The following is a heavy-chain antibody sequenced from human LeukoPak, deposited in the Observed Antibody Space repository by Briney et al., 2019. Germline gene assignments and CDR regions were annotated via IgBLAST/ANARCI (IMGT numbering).Heavy chain of an antibody. Sequence: SETLSLTCTVSGGYISSYSWSWIRQPPGKGLEWIGYIYYSGSTNYNPSLKSRVTISVDTSKNQLSLKLRSVTAADTAVYYCARDRVGQQLVGRNYYYYYMDVWGKGTTVTISS. D-gene: IGHD6-13*01. J-gene: IGHJ6*03. CDR3: ARDRVGQQLVGRNYYYYYMDV. CDR1: GGYISSYS. V-gene: IGHV4-59*01. CDR2: IYYSGST.